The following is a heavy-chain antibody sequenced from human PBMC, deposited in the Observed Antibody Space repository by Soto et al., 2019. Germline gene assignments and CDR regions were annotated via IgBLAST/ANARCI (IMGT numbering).Heavy chain of an antibody. Sequence: QVQLVQSGAEVKKPGSSVKVSCKASGGTFSSYAISWVRQAPGQGLEWMGGIIPIFGTANYAQKFQGRVTITADESTRTAYMELSSLRSEDTAVYYCARDSEQWLVGSFYYGMDVWGQGTTVTVSS. CDR2: IIPIFGTA. CDR1: GGTFSSYA. CDR3: ARDSEQWLVGSFYYGMDV. V-gene: IGHV1-69*01. D-gene: IGHD6-19*01. J-gene: IGHJ6*02.